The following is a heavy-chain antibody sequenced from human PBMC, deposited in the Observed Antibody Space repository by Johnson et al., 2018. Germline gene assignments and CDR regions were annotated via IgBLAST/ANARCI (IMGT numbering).Heavy chain of an antibody. V-gene: IGHV4-59*01. J-gene: IGHJ3*02. Sequence: QVQLQESGPGLVKXSETLSLSCTVSGDSINTNYWSWIRPPPGKGLEWIGYIYYTGRTNYNPPPPSRVPISVDMSKNQFSLKLRSVVAADTAVYFCALDVTGYGRENAFDIWGQGTMVTVSS. CDR2: IYYTGRT. D-gene: IGHD5-12*01. CDR3: ALDVTGYGRENAFDI. CDR1: GDSINTNY.